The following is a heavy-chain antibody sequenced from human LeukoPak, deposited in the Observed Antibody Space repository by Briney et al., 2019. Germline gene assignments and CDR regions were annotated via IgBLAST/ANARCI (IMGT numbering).Heavy chain of an antibody. CDR1: GFTFSSYE. V-gene: IGHV3-48*03. D-gene: IGHD4-17*01. Sequence: GGSLRLSCAASGFTFSSYEMNWVRQAPGKGREWLSYISSGGSTIYYADSLKGRFTVSRDNAKNSLYLQMNSLRAEDTAVYYCARVMTRVTRLDYWGQGTLVTVSS. J-gene: IGHJ4*02. CDR2: ISSGGSTI. CDR3: ARVMTRVTRLDY.